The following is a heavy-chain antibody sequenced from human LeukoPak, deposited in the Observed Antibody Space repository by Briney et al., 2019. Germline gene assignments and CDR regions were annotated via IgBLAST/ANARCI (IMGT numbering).Heavy chain of an antibody. V-gene: IGHV4-59*08. Sequence: SETLSLTCTVSGGSIGSYYWSWIRQPPGKGLEWIGYIYYSGSTNYNPSLKSRVTISVDTSKNQFSLKLSSVTAADTAVYYCARHGDYGDPFDYWGQGTLVTVSS. J-gene: IGHJ4*02. CDR3: ARHGDYGDPFDY. CDR2: IYYSGST. D-gene: IGHD4-17*01. CDR1: GGSIGSYY.